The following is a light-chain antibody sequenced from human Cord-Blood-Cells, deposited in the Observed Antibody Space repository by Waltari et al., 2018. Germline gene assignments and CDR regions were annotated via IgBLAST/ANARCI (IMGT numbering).Light chain of an antibody. J-gene: IGLJ2*01. CDR1: SSDVGGYHY. V-gene: IGLV2-14*01. CDR3: SSYTSSSTLV. Sequence: QSALTQPASVSGPPGQSITISCTGTSSDVGGYHYVSWYQQHPGKAPKLMIYDVSNRPSGVSNRFSGSKSGNTASLTISGLQAEDEADYYCSSYTSSSTLVFGGGTKLTVL. CDR2: DVS.